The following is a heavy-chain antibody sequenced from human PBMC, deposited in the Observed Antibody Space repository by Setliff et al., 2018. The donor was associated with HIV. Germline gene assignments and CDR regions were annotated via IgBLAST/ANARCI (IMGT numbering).Heavy chain of an antibody. CDR3: ARDRNDLWSGTLSGLHAVDI. D-gene: IGHD3-3*01. CDR2: INPNSGGT. J-gene: IGHJ3*02. V-gene: IGHV1-2*06. Sequence: ASVKVSCKASGYTFTGYYMHWVRQAPGQGLEWMGRINPNSGGTNYAQKFQGRVTMTRDTSISTAYMELSRLRSDDTAVYYCARDRNDLWSGTLSGLHAVDIWGQGTMVTVSS. CDR1: GYTFTGYY.